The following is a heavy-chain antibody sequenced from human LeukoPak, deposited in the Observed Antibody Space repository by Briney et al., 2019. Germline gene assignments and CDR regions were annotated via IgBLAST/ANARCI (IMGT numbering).Heavy chain of an antibody. J-gene: IGHJ4*02. Sequence: GGSQRLSCAASGFTFSSYAMHWVRQAPGKGLEWVAVISYDGSNKYYADSVKGRFTISRDNSQNTLYLQMNSLRAEDTAVYYCARDPSYYFVYSGQGTLVTVSS. CDR1: GFTFSSYA. CDR2: ISYDGSNK. V-gene: IGHV3-30-3*01. CDR3: ARDPSYYFVY.